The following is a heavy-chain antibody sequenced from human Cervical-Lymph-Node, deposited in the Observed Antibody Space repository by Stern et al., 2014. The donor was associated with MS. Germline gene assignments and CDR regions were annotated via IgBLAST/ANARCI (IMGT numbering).Heavy chain of an antibody. CDR3: ARDSPIFPKPLKGEIDY. Sequence: VQLVESGAEVKKPGASVKVSCKASGGTFSNDAINWVRQAPGQGLELMGGIIPLFGTASYAQKFQDRVSITADKSTKTAFLEVNRLTSEDTAVYYCARDSPIFPKPLKGEIDYWGQGTLVTVSS. CDR1: GGTFSNDA. CDR2: IIPLFGTA. J-gene: IGHJ4*02. D-gene: IGHD3-16*01. V-gene: IGHV1-69*06.